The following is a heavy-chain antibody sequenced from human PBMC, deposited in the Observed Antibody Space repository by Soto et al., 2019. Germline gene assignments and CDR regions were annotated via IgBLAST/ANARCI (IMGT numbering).Heavy chain of an antibody. V-gene: IGHV3-21*01. D-gene: IGHD5-12*01. CDR3: ARSPVEIVATSLYWFDS. CDR1: GFTFSSYS. J-gene: IGHJ5*01. CDR2: ISSSGTYI. Sequence: EVHLVESGGGLVQPGGSLRLSCAASGFTFSSYSMNWVRQAPGKGLEWVSSISSSGTYIFYADSVKGRFTISRDNSKNSLYLQMNSLRVEDTAVYYCARSPVEIVATSLYWFDSWAQGTLVTVSS.